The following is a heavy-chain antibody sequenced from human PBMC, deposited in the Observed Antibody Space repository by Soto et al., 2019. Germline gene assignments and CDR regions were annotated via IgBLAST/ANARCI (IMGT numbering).Heavy chain of an antibody. J-gene: IGHJ6*02. Sequence: QVQLVQSGAEVKKPGASVKVSCKASGYTFTSYGISWVRQAPGQGLEWMGWISAYTGNTNYAQKLQGRVTMTTDTSTSTAYMELRSLRSDDTAVYYCAGLPHCGGDCYSDYYGMDVWGQGTTVTVSS. CDR1: GYTFTSYG. CDR3: AGLPHCGGDCYSDYYGMDV. V-gene: IGHV1-18*01. D-gene: IGHD2-21*02. CDR2: ISAYTGNT.